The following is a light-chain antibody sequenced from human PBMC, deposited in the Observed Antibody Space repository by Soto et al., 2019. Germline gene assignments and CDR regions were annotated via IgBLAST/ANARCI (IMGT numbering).Light chain of an antibody. Sequence: EVVLTQSPATLSLSLGETATLSCRASQSVNSYLAWYQQKPGQAPRLHIYDASKRATDIPARFSGSGSGTDFTLTISSLEPEDFAVYYCQQRSNWSFGQGTRLEIK. CDR3: QQRSNWS. J-gene: IGKJ5*01. CDR2: DAS. CDR1: QSVNSY. V-gene: IGKV3-11*01.